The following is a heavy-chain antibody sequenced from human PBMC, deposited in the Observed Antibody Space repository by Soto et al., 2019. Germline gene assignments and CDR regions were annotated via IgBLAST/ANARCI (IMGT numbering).Heavy chain of an antibody. CDR2: IYRSGTT. Sequence: PSETLSLTCTVSGGSVSSGSYYWSWIRQPPGLGLEWIGYIYRSGTTNYNPSLKSRVTISVDTSRSPFSLKLTSVTAADTAVYYGERGEILYEGSGYQSVYFDYWGQGTLVTVSS. D-gene: IGHD3-22*01. CDR3: ERGEILYEGSGYQSVYFDY. J-gene: IGHJ4*02. CDR1: GGSVSSGSYY. V-gene: IGHV4-61*01.